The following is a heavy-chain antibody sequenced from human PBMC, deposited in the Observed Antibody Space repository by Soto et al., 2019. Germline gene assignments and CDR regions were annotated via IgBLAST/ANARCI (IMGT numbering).Heavy chain of an antibody. V-gene: IGHV3-21*01. CDR2: ITSSSGHI. D-gene: IGHD3-22*01. J-gene: IGHJ4*02. CDR3: ARAPSDNYDSSGYYFFDY. Sequence: LRLSCEASGFTLTTYTMNWVRQASGKGLEWVSSITSSSGHIYYADSVKGRFTISRDNARNSLYLQMNSLRAEDTAVYYCARAPSDNYDSSGYYFFDYWGQGTLVTVS. CDR1: GFTLTTYT.